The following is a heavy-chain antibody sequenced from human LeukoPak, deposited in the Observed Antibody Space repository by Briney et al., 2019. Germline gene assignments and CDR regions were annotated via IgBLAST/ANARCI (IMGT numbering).Heavy chain of an antibody. D-gene: IGHD3-22*01. Sequence: GGSLRLSCAASGFTFSSYWMSWVRQAPGKGLEWVANIKQDGSEKYYVDSVKGRFTISRDNAKNSLYLQMNSLRAEDTAVYYCARDPGSGAMGNYDSSGYYSYFDYWGQGTLVTVSS. CDR1: GFTFSSYW. J-gene: IGHJ4*02. V-gene: IGHV3-7*01. CDR3: ARDPGSGAMGNYDSSGYYSYFDY. CDR2: IKQDGSEK.